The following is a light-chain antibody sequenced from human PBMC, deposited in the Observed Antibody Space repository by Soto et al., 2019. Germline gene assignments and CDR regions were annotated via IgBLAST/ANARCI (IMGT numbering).Light chain of an antibody. CDR2: AAS. J-gene: IGKJ1*01. CDR3: QQYGSASLT. CDR1: QSLGSGY. Sequence: EIVLTQSPGTLSLSPGDRATLSCRASQSLGSGYLAWYQQKPGQAPRLLIDAASTRATGIPDRFSGSGSGTDFTLTISRLEPEDFAVYYCQQYGSASLTFGPGTKVDIK. V-gene: IGKV3-20*01.